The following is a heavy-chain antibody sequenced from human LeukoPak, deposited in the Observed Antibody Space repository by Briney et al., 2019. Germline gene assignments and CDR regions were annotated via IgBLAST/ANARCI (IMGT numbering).Heavy chain of an antibody. V-gene: IGHV4-61*02. D-gene: IGHD3-3*01. J-gene: IGHJ4*02. Sequence: SETLSLTCTVSGGSISSGSYYWSWIRQPAGKGLEWIGRIYTSGSTNYNPSLKSRVTISVDTSKNQFSLKLSSVTAADTAVYYCTRERYYDFWSGYYSQFYYFDYWGQGTLVTVSS. CDR2: IYTSGST. CDR3: TRERYYDFWSGYYSQFYYFDY. CDR1: GGSISSGSYY.